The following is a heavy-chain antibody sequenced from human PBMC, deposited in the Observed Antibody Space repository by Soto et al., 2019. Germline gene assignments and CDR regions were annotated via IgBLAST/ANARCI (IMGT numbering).Heavy chain of an antibody. J-gene: IGHJ5*02. CDR1: GGTFSSYA. V-gene: IGHV1-69*13. CDR2: IVPIFGTA. Sequence: SVKVSCKASGGTFSSYAISWVRQAPGQGLEWMGGIVPIFGTANYAQKFQGRVTITADESTSTAYMELSSLRSEDTAVYYCARNYYDSSGFNWFDPWGQGTLVTVSS. CDR3: ARNYYDSSGFNWFDP. D-gene: IGHD3-22*01.